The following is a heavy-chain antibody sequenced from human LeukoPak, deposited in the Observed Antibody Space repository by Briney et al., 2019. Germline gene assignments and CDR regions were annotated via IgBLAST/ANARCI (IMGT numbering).Heavy chain of an antibody. V-gene: IGHV1-2*02. J-gene: IGHJ4*02. Sequence: ASVTVSCKPSGGTFISYAISWVRQAPGQGLEGMGWINPNSGGTNYAQKFQGRVTMTSDTSISTASMELTRLKSGETAVSYCTSVPGYWGQGTLVTVSS. CDR3: TSVPGY. CDR2: INPNSGGT. CDR1: GGTFISYA.